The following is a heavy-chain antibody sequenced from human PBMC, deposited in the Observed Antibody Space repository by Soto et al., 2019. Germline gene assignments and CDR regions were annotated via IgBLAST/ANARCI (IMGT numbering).Heavy chain of an antibody. V-gene: IGHV4-61*01. D-gene: IGHD1-26*01. CDR3: ARDRGYSGSYSYYFNY. CDR2: IYYSGST. CDR1: GGSVSSGSYY. J-gene: IGHJ4*02. Sequence: SETLSLTCTVSGGSVSSGSYYWSWIRQPPGKGLEWIGYIYYSGSTNYNPSLKSRVTISVDTSKNQFSLKLSSVTAADTAVYYCARDRGYSGSYSYYFNYWGQGTLVTVSS.